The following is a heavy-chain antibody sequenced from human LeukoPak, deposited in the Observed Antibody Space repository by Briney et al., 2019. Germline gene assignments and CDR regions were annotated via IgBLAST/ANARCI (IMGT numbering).Heavy chain of an antibody. CDR1: GFTFSSYA. Sequence: GGSLRLSCAASGFTFSSYAMHWVRQAPGKGLEWVAVISYDGSNKYYADSVKGRFTISRDNSKNTLYLQMDSLRAEDTAVYYCAKDHESDGYPCLDHWGLGTLVTVSS. CDR2: ISYDGSNK. J-gene: IGHJ4*02. V-gene: IGHV3-30-3*01. CDR3: AKDHESDGYPCLDH. D-gene: IGHD3-22*01.